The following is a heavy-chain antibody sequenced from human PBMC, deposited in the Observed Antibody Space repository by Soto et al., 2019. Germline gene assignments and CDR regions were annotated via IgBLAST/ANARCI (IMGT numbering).Heavy chain of an antibody. CDR2: FDPEDGET. D-gene: IGHD4-17*01. J-gene: IGHJ4*02. V-gene: IGHV1-24*01. Sequence: ASVKVSCKVSGYTLTELSMHCVRQAPGKGLEWMGGFDPEDGETIYAQKFQGRVTMTEDTSTDTAYMELSSLRSEDTAVYYCATDLRVSRHPHDYGGNLVMGSDYWGQGTLVTVSS. CDR1: GYTLTELS. CDR3: ATDLRVSRHPHDYGGNLVMGSDY.